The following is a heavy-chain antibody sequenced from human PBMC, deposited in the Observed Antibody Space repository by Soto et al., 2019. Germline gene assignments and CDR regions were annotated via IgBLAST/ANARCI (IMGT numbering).Heavy chain of an antibody. CDR1: GGSISSGGYY. Sequence: QVQLQESGPGLVKPSQTLALTCTVSGGSISSGGYYWSWIRQHPGKGLEWIGYISDSGSTYYNPSLKSRVIMSVDTSEHQFSLRLTSVTAADTAVYYCARDQGYTYGYSFDYWGQGPLVTVSS. J-gene: IGHJ4*02. V-gene: IGHV4-31*03. D-gene: IGHD5-18*01. CDR3: ARDQGYTYGYSFDY. CDR2: ISDSGST.